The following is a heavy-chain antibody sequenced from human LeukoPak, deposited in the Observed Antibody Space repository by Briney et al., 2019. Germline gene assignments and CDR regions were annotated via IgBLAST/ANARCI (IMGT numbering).Heavy chain of an antibody. CDR1: GFTFSSYS. CDR3: ARRAPSHDFDD. Sequence: PGGSLRLSCAATGFTFSSYSMNWVRQAPGKGLEWVAAISTTSGNIYYADSVKGRFTISRDNAKNSLYLQMNSLRVEDTALYYCARRAPSHDFDDWGQGTLVTVSS. J-gene: IGHJ4*02. V-gene: IGHV3-21*01. CDR2: ISTTSGNI.